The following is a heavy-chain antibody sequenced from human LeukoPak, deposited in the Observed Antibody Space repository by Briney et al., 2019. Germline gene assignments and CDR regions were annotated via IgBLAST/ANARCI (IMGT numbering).Heavy chain of an antibody. V-gene: IGHV1-24*01. D-gene: IGHD3-22*01. CDR1: GYTLTELS. J-gene: IGHJ3*02. CDR2: FDPEDGET. CDR3: ARGIFYDSSGYYYAEGAFDI. Sequence: ASVKVSCKVSGYTLTELSMHWVRQAPGKGLEWTGGFDPEDGETIYAQKFQGRVTMTRDTSISTAYMELSRLRSDDTAVYYCARGIFYDSSGYYYAEGAFDIWGQGTMVTVSS.